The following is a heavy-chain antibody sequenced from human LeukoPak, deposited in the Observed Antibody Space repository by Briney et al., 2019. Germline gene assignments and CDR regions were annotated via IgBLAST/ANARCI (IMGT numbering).Heavy chain of an antibody. CDR3: TRDTLGVINS. Sequence: SSETLSLTCTVSGDSIYNSDFSWGWIRQPAGKGLEFIGYIYKSGGTYYNPSLKSRITISVDTSKNQFSLKVRSVTAADTAFYYCTRDTLGVINSWGQGTLVTVSS. CDR1: GDSIYNSDFS. J-gene: IGHJ5*02. CDR2: IYKSGGT. D-gene: IGHD3-3*01. V-gene: IGHV4-30-2*01.